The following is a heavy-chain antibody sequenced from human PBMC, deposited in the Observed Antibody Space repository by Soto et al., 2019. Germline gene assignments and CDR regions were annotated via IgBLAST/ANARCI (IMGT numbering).Heavy chain of an antibody. Sequence: QVQLVESGGGVVQPGRSLRLSCAASGFTFSDYVMHWARQAPGKGLEWVAYISHDGSNKWYADSVKGLFTISRDDYNNTLYLEMTSLSPEDTAVYYCVKDRSGSWAFDYWGQGTLVTVSS. D-gene: IGHD6-13*01. CDR3: VKDRSGSWAFDY. CDR1: GFTFSDYV. CDR2: ISHDGSNK. V-gene: IGHV3-30*18. J-gene: IGHJ4*02.